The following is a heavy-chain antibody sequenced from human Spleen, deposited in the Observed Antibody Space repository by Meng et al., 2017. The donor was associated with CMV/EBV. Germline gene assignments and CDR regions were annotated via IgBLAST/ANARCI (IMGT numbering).Heavy chain of an antibody. Sequence: GSLRLSCTVSGGSISSYYWSWIRQPPGKGLEWIGYIYYSGSTNYNPSLKSRVTISVDTSKNQLSLKLSSVTAADTAVYYCARVGWLAAADYWGQGTLVTVSS. CDR2: IYYSGST. D-gene: IGHD6-13*01. V-gene: IGHV4-59*01. CDR3: ARVGWLAAADY. CDR1: GGSISSYY. J-gene: IGHJ4*02.